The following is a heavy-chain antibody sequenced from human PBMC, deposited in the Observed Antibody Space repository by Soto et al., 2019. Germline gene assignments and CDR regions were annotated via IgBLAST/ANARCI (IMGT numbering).Heavy chain of an antibody. CDR3: AKEWGYDEHYYYGMDV. Sequence: WGSQILSSGASGFTFGIYRMHLVRQAQGKGLEWVAVISYDGSNKYYADSVKGRFTISRDNSKNTLYLQMNSLRAEDTAVYYCAKEWGYDEHYYYGMDVWGQGTTVTVSS. V-gene: IGHV3-30*18. D-gene: IGHD5-12*01. CDR1: GFTFGIYR. J-gene: IGHJ6*02. CDR2: ISYDGSNK.